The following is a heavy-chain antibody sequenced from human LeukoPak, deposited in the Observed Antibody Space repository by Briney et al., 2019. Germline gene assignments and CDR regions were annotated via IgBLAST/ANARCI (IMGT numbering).Heavy chain of an antibody. J-gene: IGHJ3*01. V-gene: IGHV5-51*01. Sequence: GESLKISCKGSGYSFTSYWIGWVRQMPGKGLEWMGIIYPGDSDTRYSPSFQGQVTISADKSVSIAYLQWGSLKASDTAMYYCARPNITSYYDSRGYDAFDVWGQGTMVIVSS. CDR3: ARPNITSYYDSRGYDAFDV. CDR2: IYPGDSDT. D-gene: IGHD3-22*01. CDR1: GYSFTSYW.